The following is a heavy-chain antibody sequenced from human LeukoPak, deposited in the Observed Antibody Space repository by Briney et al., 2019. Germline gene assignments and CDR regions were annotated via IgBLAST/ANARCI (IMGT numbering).Heavy chain of an antibody. J-gene: IGHJ4*02. D-gene: IGHD3-22*01. CDR2: MNPNRGNT. CDR1: GYTFTCCD. V-gene: IGHV1-8*01. Sequence: ASVKVSCKASGYTFTCCDINWVRQATGQGVEWMGWMNPNRGNTGYAQKFQGRVTMTRNTSISTAYMERSSLRSEDTAVYYCARRYYYDSSHFDYWGQGTLVTVSS. CDR3: ARRYYYDSSHFDY.